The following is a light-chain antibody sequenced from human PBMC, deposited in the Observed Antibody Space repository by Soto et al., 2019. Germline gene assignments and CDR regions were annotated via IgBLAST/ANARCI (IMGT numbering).Light chain of an antibody. CDR2: EVS. CDR3: ASYTGSGTLI. V-gene: IGLV2-14*01. CDR1: SNDVGGYDY. Sequence: QSVLTQPASVSGSPGLSITISCSGTSNDVGGYDYVSWYRQHPDRAPRLLIYEVSNRPSGISDRFSGSRSGNTASLTISGLQADDEADYYCASYTGSGTLIFGGGTKVTVL. J-gene: IGLJ2*01.